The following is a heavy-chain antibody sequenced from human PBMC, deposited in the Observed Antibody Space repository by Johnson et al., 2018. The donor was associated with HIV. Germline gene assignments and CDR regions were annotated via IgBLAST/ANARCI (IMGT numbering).Heavy chain of an antibody. CDR2: ISYDGSNK. CDR1: GFTFSSYA. D-gene: IGHD1-26*01. V-gene: IGHV3-30*04. Sequence: QEQLVESGGGVVQPGRSLRLSCAASGFTFSSYAMHWVRQAPGKGLEWVAVISYDGSNKYYADSVKGRFTISRDNSKNTLYLQMNSLRAEDTAVYYCARDVGSYYVWHAFDIWGQGTMVTVSS. CDR3: ARDVGSYYVWHAFDI. J-gene: IGHJ3*02.